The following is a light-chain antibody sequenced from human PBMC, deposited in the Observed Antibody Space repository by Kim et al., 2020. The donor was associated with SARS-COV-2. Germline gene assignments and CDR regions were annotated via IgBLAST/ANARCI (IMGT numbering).Light chain of an antibody. V-gene: IGLV4-69*01. CDR2: LNSAGSQ. CDR1: SGHSSYS. CDR3: RTWGSGIQV. Sequence: ASVTLTCTLRSGHSSYSIAWHQQQAKKGPRYLMKLNSAGSQIKGDWIPGRVSGSSSGAQRYLSISSLQSEEEADYYCRTWGSGIQVFGGGTQLTVL. J-gene: IGLJ3*02.